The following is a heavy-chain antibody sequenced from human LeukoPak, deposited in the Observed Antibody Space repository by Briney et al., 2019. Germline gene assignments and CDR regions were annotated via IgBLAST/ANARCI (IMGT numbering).Heavy chain of an antibody. Sequence: GGSLRLSCAASGFTFSSYAMHWVRQAPGKGLEWVAVIPYDGSNKYYADSVKGRFTISRDNSKNTLYLQMNSLRAEDTAVYYCARDFNSASRNLGVYWGQGTLVTVSS. CDR3: ARDFNSASRNLGVY. D-gene: IGHD3-16*01. CDR1: GFTFSSYA. CDR2: IPYDGSNK. J-gene: IGHJ4*02. V-gene: IGHV3-30-3*01.